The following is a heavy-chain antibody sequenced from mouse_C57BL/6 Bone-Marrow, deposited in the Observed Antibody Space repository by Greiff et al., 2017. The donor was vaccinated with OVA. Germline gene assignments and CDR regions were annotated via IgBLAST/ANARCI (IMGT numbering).Heavy chain of an antibody. CDR1: GYTFTSYW. J-gene: IGHJ3*01. Sequence: QVQLQQSGAELAKPGASVKLSCKASGYTFTSYWMHWVKQRPGQGLEWIGYINPSSGYSKYNQKFKDKATLTADKSSNTAYMQLSSLTYEDSAVXYCARKYYGPLLNWGQGTLVTVSA. D-gene: IGHD1-2*01. CDR3: ARKYYGPLLN. CDR2: INPSSGYS. V-gene: IGHV1-7*01.